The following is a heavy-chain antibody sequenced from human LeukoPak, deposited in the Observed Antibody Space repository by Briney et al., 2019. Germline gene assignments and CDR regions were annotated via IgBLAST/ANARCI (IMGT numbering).Heavy chain of an antibody. CDR1: GFTFSSNY. J-gene: IGHJ4*02. Sequence: GGSLRLFCAASGFTFSSNYMSWVRQAPGKGLEWVSAISGSGGSTYYADSVKGRFTISRDNSKNTLYLQMNSLRAEDTAVYYCAKLAGPTILTGCYYWGQGTLVTVSS. CDR3: AKLAGPTILTGCYY. CDR2: ISGSGGST. D-gene: IGHD3-9*01. V-gene: IGHV3-23*01.